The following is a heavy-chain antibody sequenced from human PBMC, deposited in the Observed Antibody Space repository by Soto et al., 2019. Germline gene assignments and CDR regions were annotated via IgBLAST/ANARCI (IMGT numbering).Heavy chain of an antibody. V-gene: IGHV1-69*12. CDR2: IIPIFGTA. CDR3: ASDKGISGDGYNPWGY. Sequence: QVQLVQSGAEVKKPGSSVKVSCKASGGTFSSYAISWVRQAPGQGLEWMGGIIPIFGTANYAQKFQGRVTIPADESTSTAYMELSSLRTEDTAVYYCASDKGISGDGYNPWGYWGQGTLVTVAS. J-gene: IGHJ4*02. CDR1: GGTFSSYA. D-gene: IGHD5-12*01.